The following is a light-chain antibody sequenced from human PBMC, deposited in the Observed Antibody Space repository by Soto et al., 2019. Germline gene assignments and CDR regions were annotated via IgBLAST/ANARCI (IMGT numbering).Light chain of an antibody. V-gene: IGLV2-14*03. CDR1: SSDVGGYNF. CDR2: NVY. CDR3: NSYTSSSTLV. J-gene: IGLJ2*01. Sequence: SVLTQPASVSGSPGQSITISCTGTSSDVGGYNFVSWYQQHPGKAPKLMLYNVYDRPSGISHRFSGSRSGNTASLTISGLQAEDEAHYYCNSYTSSSTLVFGGGTKLTVL.